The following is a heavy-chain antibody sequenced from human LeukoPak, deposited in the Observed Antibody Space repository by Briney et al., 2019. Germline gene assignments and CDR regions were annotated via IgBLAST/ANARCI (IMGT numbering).Heavy chain of an antibody. CDR1: GFTFSNAW. D-gene: IGHD3-22*01. CDR3: TTDPYYYDSSGPDAFDI. V-gene: IGHV3-15*01. CDR2: IKSKTDGGTT. J-gene: IGHJ3*02. Sequence: PGGSLRLSCAASGFTFSNAWMSWVRQAPGKRLEWGGRIKSKTDGGTTDYAAPVKGRFTISRDDSKNTLYLQMNSLKTQDTAVYYCTTDPYYYDSSGPDAFDIWGQGTMVTVSS.